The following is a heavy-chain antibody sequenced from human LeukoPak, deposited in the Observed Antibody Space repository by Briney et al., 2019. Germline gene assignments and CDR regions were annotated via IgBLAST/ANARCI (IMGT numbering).Heavy chain of an antibody. CDR2: IYYSGST. V-gene: IGHV4-59*08. J-gene: IGHJ5*02. CDR3: ARHEGDTSVHYMYNWFDP. CDR1: GGSITTYF. D-gene: IGHD3-22*01. Sequence: PSETLSLTCTVSGGSITTYFWSWIRQPPGKGLEWIGYIYYSGSTNYSPSLKSRVTLSVDTSKNQFSLKLSSVTAADTAVYYCARHEGDTSVHYMYNWFDPWGQGTLVTVSS.